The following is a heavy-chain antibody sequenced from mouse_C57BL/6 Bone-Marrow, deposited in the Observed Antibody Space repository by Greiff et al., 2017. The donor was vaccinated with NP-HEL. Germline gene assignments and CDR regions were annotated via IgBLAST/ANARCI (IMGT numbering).Heavy chain of an antibody. J-gene: IGHJ2*01. CDR3: ARIYDGYYGYFDY. CDR2: IYYSGTI. Sequence: EVKLQESGPGLVKPSQTVFLTCTVTGISITTGNYRWSWIRQFPGNKLEWIGYIYYSGTITYNPSLTSRTTITRDTPKNQFFLEMNSLTAEDTATYYCARIYDGYYGYFDYWGQGTTLTVSS. D-gene: IGHD2-3*01. V-gene: IGHV3-5*01. CDR1: GISITTGNYR.